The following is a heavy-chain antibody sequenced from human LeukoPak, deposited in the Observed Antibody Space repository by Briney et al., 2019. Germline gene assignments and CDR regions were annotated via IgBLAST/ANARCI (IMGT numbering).Heavy chain of an antibody. J-gene: IGHJ4*01. CDR3: ARLRYYDSSGYTFDN. CDR2: INHSGST. V-gene: IGHV4-34*01. CDR1: GGSFSGYY. D-gene: IGHD3-22*01. Sequence: SETLSLTCAVYGGSFSGYYWSWIRQPPGKGLEWIGEINHSGSTNYNPSLKSRVTMSVDTSQNQFSLKLRSVTAADTAVYYCARLRYYDSSGYTFDNWGHGTLVTVSS.